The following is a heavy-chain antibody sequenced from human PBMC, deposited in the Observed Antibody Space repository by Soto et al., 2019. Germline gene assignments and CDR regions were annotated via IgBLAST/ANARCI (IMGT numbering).Heavy chain of an antibody. CDR3: ARDQEDSSGWFPIDY. V-gene: IGHV1-46*01. J-gene: IGHJ4*02. D-gene: IGHD6-19*01. CDR1: GYTFTSYY. CDR2: INPSGGST. Sequence: QVQLVQSGAEVKKPGASVKVSCKASGYTFTSYYMHWVRQAPGQGLDLMGIINPSGGSTSYAQKFQGRVTMTSDTSTSTVYMELSSLRSEDTAVYYCARDQEDSSGWFPIDYWGQGTLVTVSS.